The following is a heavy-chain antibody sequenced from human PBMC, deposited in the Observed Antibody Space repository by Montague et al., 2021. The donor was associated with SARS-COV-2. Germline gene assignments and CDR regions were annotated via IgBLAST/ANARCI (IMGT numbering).Heavy chain of an antibody. CDR3: ARARYSGYDSLYYYYYYMDV. CDR2: IYYSGST. D-gene: IGHD5-12*01. J-gene: IGHJ6*03. Sequence: SETLSLTCAVYGGSISSYYWSWIRQPPGKGLEWIGYIYYSGSTNXNPSLKSRVTISVDTSKNQFSLKLSSVTAADTAVYYCARARYSGYDSLYYYYYYMDVWGKGTTVTVSS. V-gene: IGHV4-59*01. CDR1: GGSISSYY.